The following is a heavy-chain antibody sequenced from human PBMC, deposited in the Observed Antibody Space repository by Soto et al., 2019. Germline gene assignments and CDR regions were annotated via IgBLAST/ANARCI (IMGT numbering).Heavy chain of an antibody. CDR1: GFPFSSYS. Sequence: GGSLRLSCAASGFPFSSYSMNWVRQAPGKGLEWVSSISSSSYIYYADSLKGRFTISRDNAKNSLYLQMNSLRAEDTAVYYCARDSGDNSAYDYVHFDYWGQGTLVTVSS. CDR2: ISSSSYI. CDR3: ARDSGDNSAYDYVHFDY. D-gene: IGHD5-12*01. V-gene: IGHV3-21*01. J-gene: IGHJ4*02.